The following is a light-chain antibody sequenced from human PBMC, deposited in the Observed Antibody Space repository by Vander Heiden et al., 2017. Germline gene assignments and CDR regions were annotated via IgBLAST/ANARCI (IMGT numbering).Light chain of an antibody. CDR3: QQDESTLLT. Sequence: DIVMTQSPDSLAVSLGERATINCKSSQSVLYSSNNKNYLAWYQQKPGQPPKLLIYWASTRESGVPDRFSGSGSGTDFTLTISSLQAEDVAVCYCQQDESTLLTFGGGTKVEIK. CDR2: WAS. CDR1: QSVLYSSNNKNY. J-gene: IGKJ4*01. V-gene: IGKV4-1*01.